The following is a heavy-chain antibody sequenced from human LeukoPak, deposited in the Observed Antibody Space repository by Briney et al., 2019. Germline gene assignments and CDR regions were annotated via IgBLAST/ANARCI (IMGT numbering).Heavy chain of an antibody. D-gene: IGHD1-26*01. CDR1: GYTFTSYD. J-gene: IGHJ6*03. Sequence: GASLKVSCKASGYTFTSYDINWVRQAPGQGLEWMGWMNPNSGNTGYAQKFQGRVTMTRNTSISTAYMELSSLRSEDTAVYYCARGYSGSYWVNYYYYYYMDVWGKGTTVTV. CDR3: ARGYSGSYWVNYYYYYYMDV. V-gene: IGHV1-8*01. CDR2: MNPNSGNT.